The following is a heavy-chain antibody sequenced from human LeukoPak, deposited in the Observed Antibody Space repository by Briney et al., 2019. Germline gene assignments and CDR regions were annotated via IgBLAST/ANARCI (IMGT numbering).Heavy chain of an antibody. Sequence: PGGSLRLSCAASGFTFSSFAMTWVRQAPGKGLEWVSTVSGSAGRTDYADSVKGRFTISRDNAKNSLYLQMDSLRAEDTALYYCAKNSGLHDLWGQGTLVTVSS. CDR1: GFTFSSFA. V-gene: IGHV3-23*01. J-gene: IGHJ4*02. D-gene: IGHD5-12*01. CDR3: AKNSGLHDL. CDR2: VSGSAGRT.